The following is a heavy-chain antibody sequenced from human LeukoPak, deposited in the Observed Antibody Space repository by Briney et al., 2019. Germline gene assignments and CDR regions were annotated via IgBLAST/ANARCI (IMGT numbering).Heavy chain of an antibody. CDR3: ARDDPGGSYLRYGY. CDR1: GYTFTGYY. V-gene: IGHV1-2*02. CDR2: INPNSSGT. J-gene: IGHJ4*02. D-gene: IGHD1-26*01. Sequence: GASVKVSCKASGYTFTGYYMHWVRQAPGQGLEWMGWINPNSSGTNYAQKFQGRVTMTRDTSISTAYMELSRLRSDDTAVYYCARDDPGGSYLRYGYWGQGTLVTVSS.